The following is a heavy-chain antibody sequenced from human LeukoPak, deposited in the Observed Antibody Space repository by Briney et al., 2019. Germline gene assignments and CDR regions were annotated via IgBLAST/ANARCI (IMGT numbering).Heavy chain of an antibody. CDR1: GFTLSIYW. D-gene: IGHD5-24*01. Sequence: GGSLRLSCEASGFTLSIYWMSWVRQVPGKGLEWVANINQDGSEKYYVDSVKGRFTISRDNAKKSLYLQMNSLRVEDTAVYYCARGFDGYYGFDIWGQGTMVTVSS. V-gene: IGHV3-7*05. CDR2: INQDGSEK. CDR3: ARGFDGYYGFDI. J-gene: IGHJ3*02.